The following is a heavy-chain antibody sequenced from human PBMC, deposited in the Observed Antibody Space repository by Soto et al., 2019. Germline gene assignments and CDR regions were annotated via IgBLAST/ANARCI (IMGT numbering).Heavy chain of an antibody. CDR1: GFTFSSYE. V-gene: IGHV3-48*03. Sequence: GGSLRLSCAASGFTFSSYEMNWVRQAPGKGLEWVSYISSSGSTIYYAGSVKGRFTISRDNAKNSLYLQMNSLRAEDTAVYYCARDGVVPAADDAFDIWGQGTMVTVSS. CDR2: ISSSGSTI. D-gene: IGHD2-2*01. J-gene: IGHJ3*02. CDR3: ARDGVVPAADDAFDI.